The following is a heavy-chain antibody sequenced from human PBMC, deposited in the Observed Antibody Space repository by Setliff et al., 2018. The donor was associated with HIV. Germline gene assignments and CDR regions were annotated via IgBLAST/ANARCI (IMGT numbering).Heavy chain of an antibody. D-gene: IGHD4-17*01. Sequence: SLKISCATSGFTFSDSAMHWVRQASGKGLEWVGRIRSIANSHATTYAASVKGRFTISRDDSKNTAYLQMDRLRTEDTAVYYCTRHETTAYWGQGTLVTVSS. CDR1: GFTFSDSA. CDR2: IRSIANSHAT. J-gene: IGHJ4*02. V-gene: IGHV3-73*01. CDR3: TRHETTAY.